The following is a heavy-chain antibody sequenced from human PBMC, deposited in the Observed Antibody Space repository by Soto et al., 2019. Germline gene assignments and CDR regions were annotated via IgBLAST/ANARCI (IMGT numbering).Heavy chain of an antibody. CDR1: GYTFTSYD. CDR3: ARGAQPYYYDRSGYYPSGPYGMDV. Sequence: ASVKVSCKASGYTFTSYDINWVRQATGQGLEWMGWMNPNSGNTGYAQKFQGRVTMTRNTSISTAYMELSSLRSEDTAVYYCARGAQPYYYDRSGYYPSGPYGMDVWGQGTTVTVSS. V-gene: IGHV1-8*01. J-gene: IGHJ6*02. CDR2: MNPNSGNT. D-gene: IGHD3-22*01.